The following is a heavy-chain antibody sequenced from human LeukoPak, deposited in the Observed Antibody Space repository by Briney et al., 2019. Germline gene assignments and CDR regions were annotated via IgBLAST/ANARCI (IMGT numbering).Heavy chain of an antibody. CDR1: VFPFSSHW. CDR3: ARGAFSSSLYYFDY. CDR2: IKQDGSGK. D-gene: IGHD6-6*01. V-gene: IGHV3-7*01. J-gene: IGHJ4*02. Sequence: GGSLRLSCAASVFPFSSHWMSWVRQAPGKGLEWVANIKQDGSGKYYVDAVKGRFTISRDNAKNSLYLQMNSLRAEDTAVYYCARGAFSSSLYYFDYWGQGTLVTVSS.